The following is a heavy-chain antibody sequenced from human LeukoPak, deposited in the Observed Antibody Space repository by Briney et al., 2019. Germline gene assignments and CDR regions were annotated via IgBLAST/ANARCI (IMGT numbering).Heavy chain of an antibody. D-gene: IGHD3-22*01. Sequence: GGSLRLSCAASGFTFDDYAMHWVRQAPGKGLEWVAVISYDGSNKYYADSVKGRFTISRDNSKNTLYLQMNSLRAEDTAVYYCARDLYYYDSSGYYGPGCWGQGTLVTVSS. CDR2: ISYDGSNK. CDR3: ARDLYYYDSSGYYGPGC. J-gene: IGHJ4*02. CDR1: GFTFDDYA. V-gene: IGHV3-30-3*01.